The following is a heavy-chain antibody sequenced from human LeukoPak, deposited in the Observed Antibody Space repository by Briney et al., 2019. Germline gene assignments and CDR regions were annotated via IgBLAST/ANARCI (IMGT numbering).Heavy chain of an antibody. V-gene: IGHV4-59*01. Sequence: SETLSLTCTVSGVSISSYYWSWIRQPPGKGLEWIGYIYYSGSTNYNPSLKSRVTISVDTSKNQFSLQLSSVTAADTAVYYCAISSHPARYYFDYWGQGTLVTVSS. D-gene: IGHD6-6*01. CDR1: GVSISSYY. CDR3: AISSHPARYYFDY. J-gene: IGHJ4*02. CDR2: IYYSGST.